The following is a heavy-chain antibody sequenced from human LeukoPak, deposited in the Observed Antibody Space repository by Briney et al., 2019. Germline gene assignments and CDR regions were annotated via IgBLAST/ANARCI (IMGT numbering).Heavy chain of an antibody. J-gene: IGHJ4*02. CDR3: ARDREVATPAYYFDY. CDR1: GFTFSSYA. V-gene: IGHV3-33*01. CDR2: IWFDGSNK. Sequence: GGSLRLSCAASGFTFSSYAIHWVRQAPGKGLEWVAVIWFDGSNKYYADSVKGRFTISRDNSKNTLYLQMNSLRAEDTAVYSCARDREVATPAYYFDYWGQGTLVTVSS. D-gene: IGHD5-12*01.